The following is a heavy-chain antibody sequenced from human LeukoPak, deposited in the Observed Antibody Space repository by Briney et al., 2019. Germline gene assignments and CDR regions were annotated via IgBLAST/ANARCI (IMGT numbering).Heavy chain of an antibody. CDR1: GGSISSGGYS. Sequence: SQTLSLTCAVSGGSISSGGYSWSWIRQPPGKGLEWIGYIYHSGSTYYNPSLKSRVTISVDRSKNQFSLKLSSVTAADTAVYYCARGGSSSWFGGAFDIWGQGTMVTVSS. V-gene: IGHV4-30-2*01. J-gene: IGHJ3*02. CDR2: IYHSGST. D-gene: IGHD6-13*01. CDR3: ARGGSSSWFGGAFDI.